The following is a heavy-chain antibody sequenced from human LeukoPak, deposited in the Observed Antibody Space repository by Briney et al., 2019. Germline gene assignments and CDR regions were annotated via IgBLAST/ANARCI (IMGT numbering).Heavy chain of an antibody. J-gene: IGHJ4*02. Sequence: SETLSLTCTVSGGSISNSSYYWGWIRQPPGKGLEWIGSIYYSGSTYYNPSLKSRVTISVDTSKNQFSLKLSSVTAADTAVYYCARETDYYGSGSYDYWGQGTLVTVSS. D-gene: IGHD3-10*01. CDR1: GGSISNSSYY. CDR3: ARETDYYGSGSYDY. CDR2: IYYSGST. V-gene: IGHV4-39*02.